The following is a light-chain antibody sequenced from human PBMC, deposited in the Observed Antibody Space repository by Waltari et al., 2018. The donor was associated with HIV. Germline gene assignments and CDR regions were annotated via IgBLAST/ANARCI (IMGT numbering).Light chain of an antibody. CDR2: DAS. CDR1: ESVTKE. V-gene: IGKV3-11*01. J-gene: IGKJ3*01. CDR3: QHRSDWPLFT. Sequence: EVVLTQSPATLSLSPGETATLSCRASESVTKESAWYPQKRGQAPRLLIYDASNRAADIPTRFSGSVSGTDFTLTISSLEPEDFGIYYCQHRSDWPLFTFGPGTTVDIK.